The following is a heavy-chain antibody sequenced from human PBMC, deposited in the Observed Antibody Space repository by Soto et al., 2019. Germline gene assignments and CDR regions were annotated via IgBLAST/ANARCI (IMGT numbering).Heavy chain of an antibody. CDR1: GGSISSGGYY. V-gene: IGHV4-39*01. J-gene: IGHJ6*02. CDR2: IYYSGST. CDR3: ASLRLRVAYYGMDV. Sequence: SETLSLTCTVSGGSISSGGYYWSWIRQHPGKGLEWIGSIYYSGSTYYNPSLKSRVTISVDTSKNQFSLKLSSVTAADTAVYYCASLRLRVAYYGMDVWGQGTTVTVSS. D-gene: IGHD4-17*01.